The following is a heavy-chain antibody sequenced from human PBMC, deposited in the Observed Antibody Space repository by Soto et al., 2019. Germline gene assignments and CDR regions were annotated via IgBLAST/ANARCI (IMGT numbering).Heavy chain of an antibody. V-gene: IGHV3-48*03. CDR3: ARRASR. Sequence: GFPRPFPATTWFPLNCLSKYLGPPAPRKGLEWSFYIPPSGQPLFYAHSVEGRFNISRDNANNSLFLQMTSLRAEETAVSYCARRASRWGQGTMVTVSS. J-gene: IGHJ3*01. CDR1: WFPLNCLS. CDR2: IPPSGQPL. D-gene: IGHD1-26*01.